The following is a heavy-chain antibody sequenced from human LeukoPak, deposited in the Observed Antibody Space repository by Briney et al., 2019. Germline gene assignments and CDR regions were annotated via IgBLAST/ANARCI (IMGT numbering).Heavy chain of an antibody. V-gene: IGHV4-39*07. Sequence: SETLSLTCTVSGGSISGTVYYWGWIRQPPGKGLEWIGSIYYSGSTYYNPSLKSRVTISVDTSKNQFSLKLSSVTAADTAVYYCARAPHSSGWSSARGEDYFDYWGQGTLVTVSS. D-gene: IGHD6-19*01. CDR1: GGSISGTVYY. J-gene: IGHJ4*02. CDR2: IYYSGST. CDR3: ARAPHSSGWSSARGEDYFDY.